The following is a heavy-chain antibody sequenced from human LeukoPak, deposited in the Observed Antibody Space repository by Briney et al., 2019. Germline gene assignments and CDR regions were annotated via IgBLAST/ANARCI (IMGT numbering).Heavy chain of an antibody. J-gene: IGHJ4*02. D-gene: IGHD6-19*01. V-gene: IGHV3-53*01. CDR1: GFTFSAYA. Sequence: GGSLRLSCAASGFTFSAYAMAWVRQAPGKGLEWVSVIYSGGSTYYADSVKGRFTISRDNSKNTLYLQMNSLRAEDTAVYYCARDGLYSSGFPPDWGQGTLVTVSS. CDR2: IYSGGST. CDR3: ARDGLYSSGFPPD.